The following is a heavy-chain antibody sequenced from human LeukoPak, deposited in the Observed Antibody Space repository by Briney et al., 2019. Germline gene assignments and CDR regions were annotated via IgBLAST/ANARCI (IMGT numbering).Heavy chain of an antibody. CDR3: ARVRGVF. D-gene: IGHD3-10*01. V-gene: IGHV3-66*01. CDR2: IFSGGST. CDR1: GFTVSSNY. Sequence: GGSLRLSCAASGFTVSSNYMSWVRQAPGKGLEWVSVIFSGGSTYYADSVKGRFTISRDNAKNSLYLQMNSLRAEDTAVYYCARVRGVFWGQGTLVTVSS. J-gene: IGHJ4*02.